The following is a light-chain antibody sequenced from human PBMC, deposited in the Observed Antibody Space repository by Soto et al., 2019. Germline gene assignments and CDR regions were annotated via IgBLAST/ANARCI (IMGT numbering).Light chain of an antibody. CDR1: QSISSY. CDR2: AAS. J-gene: IGKJ1*01. V-gene: IGKV1-39*01. Sequence: DIQMTQSPSSLSASVGERVTITCRASQSISSYLNWYQQKPGKAPKLLIYAASSLQSGVPSRFSGSASGTDFTLTISSLQPEDFATYYCQQSYSTPWTFGQGTKVEIK. CDR3: QQSYSTPWT.